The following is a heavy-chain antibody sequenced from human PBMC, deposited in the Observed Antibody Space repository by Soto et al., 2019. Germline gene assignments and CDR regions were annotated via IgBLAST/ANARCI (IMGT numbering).Heavy chain of an antibody. D-gene: IGHD6-19*01. Sequence: GGSLGLARAASGFHLRSYGMHGVRQAPGKGLEWVAVISYDGSNKYYADSVKGRFTISRDNSKNTLYLQMNSLRAEDTAVYYCAKALYYRSGWYGYYYYYVMDVWGQGPTVTVSS. CDR3: AKALYYRSGWYGYYYYYVMDV. V-gene: IGHV3-30*18. J-gene: IGHJ6*02. CDR1: GFHLRSYG. CDR2: ISYDGSNK.